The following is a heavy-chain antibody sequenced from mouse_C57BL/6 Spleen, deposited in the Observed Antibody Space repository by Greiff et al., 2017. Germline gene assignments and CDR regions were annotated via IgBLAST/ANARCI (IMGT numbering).Heavy chain of an antibody. CDR3: ARGGRGFDY. CDR1: GYTFTNYW. V-gene: IGHV1-63*01. Sequence: VQLVESGAELVRPGTSVKMSCKASGYTFTNYWIGWAKQRPGHGLEWIGDIYPGGGYTNYNEKFKGKATLTADKSSSTAYMQFSSLTSEDSAIYYCARGGRGFDYWGQGTTLTVAS. D-gene: IGHD3-3*01. J-gene: IGHJ2*01. CDR2: IYPGGGYT.